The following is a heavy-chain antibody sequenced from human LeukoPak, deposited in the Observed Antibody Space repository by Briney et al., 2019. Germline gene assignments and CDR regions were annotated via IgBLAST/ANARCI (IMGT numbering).Heavy chain of an antibody. V-gene: IGHV3-23*01. CDR3: AKDRTGTTGRDWVDP. CDR2: ISGSGDTT. J-gene: IGHJ5*02. CDR1: GFSFSDYY. D-gene: IGHD1-1*01. Sequence: TGGSLRLSCAASGFSFSDYYMSWIRQAPGKGLEWVSAISGSGDTTYYADSVKGRFTISRDNSKNTVYLQMNSLRAEDTAVYYCAKDRTGTTGRDWVDPWGQGTLVTVSS.